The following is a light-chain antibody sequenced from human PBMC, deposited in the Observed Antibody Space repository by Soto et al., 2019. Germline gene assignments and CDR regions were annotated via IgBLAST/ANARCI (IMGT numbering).Light chain of an antibody. Sequence: EIVMTQSPATLSVSPGERATLSCRASQSISITLAWYQQKPGQAPRLLIYGASTSATDIPARFSGSGSGTDFTLTITGLQSEDFPVYYCQQYNNWPRTFGGGTKVEI. J-gene: IGKJ4*01. CDR2: GAS. CDR3: QQYNNWPRT. V-gene: IGKV3-15*01. CDR1: QSISIT.